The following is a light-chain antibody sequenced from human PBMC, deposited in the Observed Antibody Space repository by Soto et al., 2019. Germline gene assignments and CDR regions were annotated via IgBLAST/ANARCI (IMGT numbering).Light chain of an antibody. V-gene: IGLV2-14*01. J-gene: IGLJ2*01. CDR1: NSDIGGYNF. CDR2: EVN. Sequence: QSALTQPASVSGSPGQSIAISCTGTNSDIGGYNFVSWYQQHPGKAPKLIVYEVNNRPSGVSSRFSGSKSGNRASLTISGLQSEDAAHYYCGSYTGINTSPVVFGGGTKLTVL. CDR3: GSYTGINTSPVV.